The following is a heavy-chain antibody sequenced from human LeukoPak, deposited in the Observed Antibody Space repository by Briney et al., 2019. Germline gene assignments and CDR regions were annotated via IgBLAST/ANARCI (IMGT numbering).Heavy chain of an antibody. D-gene: IGHD3-10*01. Sequence: GGSLRLSCAASGFTVSSNYMSWVRQAPGKGLEWVSVIYSGGSTYYADSVKGRFTISRDNSKNTLYLQMNSLRAEDTAVYYCARGSGSYYKAPFDYWGQGTLVTVSS. J-gene: IGHJ4*02. V-gene: IGHV3-53*01. CDR1: GFTVSSNY. CDR3: ARGSGSYYKAPFDY. CDR2: IYSGGST.